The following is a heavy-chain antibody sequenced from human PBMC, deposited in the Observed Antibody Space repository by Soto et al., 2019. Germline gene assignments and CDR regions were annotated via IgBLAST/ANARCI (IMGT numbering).Heavy chain of an antibody. CDR1: GFTFSSYG. CDR2: ISYVGRNK. Sequence: GGSLRLSFAASGFTFSSYGMHWVRQAPGEGLEWVAVISYVGRNKYYAESVKGRCTISRDNSKNTLYLQKNSLRAEDTAVYYCAKDLSSRWLLPEYWGQGTLVTVSS. V-gene: IGHV3-30*18. D-gene: IGHD3-22*01. J-gene: IGHJ4*02. CDR3: AKDLSSRWLLPEY.